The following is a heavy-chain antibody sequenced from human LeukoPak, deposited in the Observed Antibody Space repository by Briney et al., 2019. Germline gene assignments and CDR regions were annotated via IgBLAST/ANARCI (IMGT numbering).Heavy chain of an antibody. CDR2: ISVAAGST. CDR1: GFTFSSYA. Sequence: PGGSLRLSCVASGFTFSSYAMTWVRQAPGKGLEWVSGISVAAGSTYYADSVKGRFTIFRDNSKNTLYLQMNSLRAEDTAVYYCAKVVVVPAATTKTYYFDFWGQGTLVTVSS. D-gene: IGHD2-2*01. J-gene: IGHJ4*02. V-gene: IGHV3-23*01. CDR3: AKVVVVPAATTKTYYFDF.